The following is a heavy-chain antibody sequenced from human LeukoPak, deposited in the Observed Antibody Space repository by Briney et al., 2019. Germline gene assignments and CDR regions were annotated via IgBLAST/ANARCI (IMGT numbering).Heavy chain of an antibody. CDR2: IYYSGST. V-gene: IGHV4-30-4*01. Sequence: SQTLSLTCTVSGGSISSGDYYWSWIRQPPGKGLEWIGYIYYSGSTYYNPSLKSRVTISIDTSKNQFSLKLSSVTAADTAVYYCARDGGDSTYYFDYWGQGTLVTVSS. D-gene: IGHD3-16*01. CDR3: ARDGGDSTYYFDY. J-gene: IGHJ4*02. CDR1: GGSISSGDYY.